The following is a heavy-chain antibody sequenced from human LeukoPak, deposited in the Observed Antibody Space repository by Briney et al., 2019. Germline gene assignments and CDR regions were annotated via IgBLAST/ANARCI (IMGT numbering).Heavy chain of an antibody. CDR1: GGSISSYY. CDR3: ARWDQRITIFGVVTAFDY. Sequence: PSETLSLTCTVSGGSISSYYWSWIRQPAGKGLEWIGRIYTSGSTNYNPSLKSRVTMSVDTSKNQFSLKLSSVTAADTAVYYCARWDQRITIFGVVTAFDYWGQGTLVTVSS. J-gene: IGHJ4*02. CDR2: IYTSGST. V-gene: IGHV4-4*07. D-gene: IGHD3-3*01.